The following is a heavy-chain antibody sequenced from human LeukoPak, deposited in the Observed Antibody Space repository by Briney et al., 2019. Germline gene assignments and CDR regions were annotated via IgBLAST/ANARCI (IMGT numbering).Heavy chain of an antibody. V-gene: IGHV1-3*01. J-gene: IGHJ5*02. Sequence: GASVKVSCKASGYTFTSYAMHWVRQAPGQRLEWMGWINAGNGNTKYSQKFRGRVTITRDTSASTAYMELSSLRSEDTAVYYCARRYSYGFDSWFDPWGQGTLVTVSS. CDR1: GYTFTSYA. D-gene: IGHD5-18*01. CDR2: INAGNGNT. CDR3: ARRYSYGFDSWFDP.